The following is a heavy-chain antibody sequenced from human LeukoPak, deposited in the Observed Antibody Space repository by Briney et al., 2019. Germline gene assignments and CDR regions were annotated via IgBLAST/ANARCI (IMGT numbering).Heavy chain of an antibody. Sequence: ASVKVSCKASGYTFTGYYMHWVRQAPGQGLEWMGWINPNSGGTNYAQKFQGRVTMTRDTSISTAYMELSRLRSDDTAVYYCAREKLGYCSSTSCHNWFDPWGQGTLVTVSS. D-gene: IGHD2-2*01. CDR3: AREKLGYCSSTSCHNWFDP. J-gene: IGHJ5*02. CDR1: GYTFTGYY. V-gene: IGHV1-2*02. CDR2: INPNSGGT.